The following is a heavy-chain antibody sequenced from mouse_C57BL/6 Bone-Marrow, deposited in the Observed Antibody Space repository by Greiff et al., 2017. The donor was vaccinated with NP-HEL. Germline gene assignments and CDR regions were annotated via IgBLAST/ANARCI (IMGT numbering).Heavy chain of an antibody. D-gene: IGHD1-1*01. CDR1: GFTFSDYG. CDR2: ISNLAYSI. J-gene: IGHJ4*01. V-gene: IGHV5-15*01. Sequence: EVKLMESGGGLVQPGGSLKLSCAASGFTFSDYGMAWVRQAPRKGPEWVAFISNLAYSIYYADTVTGRFTISRENAKNTLYLEMSSLRSEDTAMYYCARHGNYGSTYYYAMDYWGQGTSVTVAS. CDR3: ARHGNYGSTYYYAMDY.